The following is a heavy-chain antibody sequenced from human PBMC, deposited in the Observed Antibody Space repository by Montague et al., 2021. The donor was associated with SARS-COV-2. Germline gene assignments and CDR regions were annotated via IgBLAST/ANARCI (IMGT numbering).Heavy chain of an antibody. D-gene: IGHD3-10*01. CDR2: INHSGST. CDR1: GGSFSSYY. V-gene: IGHV4-34*01. CDR3: ARGRRILLWFGELLTGGDYYGLDV. J-gene: IGHJ6*02. Sequence: SETLSLTCAVYGGSFSSYYWSWIRQPPGRGLEWIGEINHSGSTNYNPSLKSRVTISVDTSKNQFSLKLSSVTAADTAVYYCARGRRILLWFGELLTGGDYYGLDVWGQGTMVTVSS.